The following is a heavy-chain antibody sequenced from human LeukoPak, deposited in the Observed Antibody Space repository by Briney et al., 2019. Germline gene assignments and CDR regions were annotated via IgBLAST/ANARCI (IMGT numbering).Heavy chain of an antibody. V-gene: IGHV3-48*01. CDR2: ISSSSSTI. D-gene: IGHD6-13*01. CDR3: ARDRPGYSSPGGAFDI. Sequence: GGSLRLSCAASGFTFSSYSMNWVRQAPGKGLEWVSYISSSSSTIYYADSVKGRFTISRDNAKNSLYLQMNSLRAEDTAVYYCARDRPGYSSPGGAFDIWGQGTMVTVSS. CDR1: GFTFSSYS. J-gene: IGHJ3*02.